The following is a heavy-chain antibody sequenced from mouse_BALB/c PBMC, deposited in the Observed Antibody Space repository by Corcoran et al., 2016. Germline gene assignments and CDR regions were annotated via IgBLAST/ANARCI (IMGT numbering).Heavy chain of an antibody. J-gene: IGHJ2*01. CDR1: GYSITSGYY. D-gene: IGHD2-2*01. CDR3: ASGYD. CDR2: ISYDGSN. V-gene: IGHV3-6*02. Sequence: DVQLQESGPGLVKPSQSLSLTCSVTGYSITSGYYWNWIRQFPGKKLEWMGYISYDGSNNYNPSLKNRISITRDTSKNQFFLKLNSVTTEDTATYYCASGYDWGQGTTLTVSS.